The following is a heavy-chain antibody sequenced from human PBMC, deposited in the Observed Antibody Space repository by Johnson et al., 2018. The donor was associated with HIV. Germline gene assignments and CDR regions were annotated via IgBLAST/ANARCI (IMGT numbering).Heavy chain of an antibody. CDR1: GFDFKSYA. CDR3: VRGRDCSSTSCQDAFDI. Sequence: VQLVESGGGLVQPGGSLRISCAASGFDFKSYAMTWVRQAPGKGLVWVSRINSEGSSTDSADSVKGRFTISRDNVKNSLYLQMNSLRVEDAAVYYCVRGRDCSSTSCQDAFDIWGQGTMVTVSS. V-gene: IGHV3-74*02. J-gene: IGHJ3*02. CDR2: INSEGSST. D-gene: IGHD2-2*01.